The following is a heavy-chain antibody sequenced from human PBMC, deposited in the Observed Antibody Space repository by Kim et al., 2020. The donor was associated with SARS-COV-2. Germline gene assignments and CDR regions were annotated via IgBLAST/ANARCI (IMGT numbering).Heavy chain of an antibody. CDR2: IYYSGST. CDR1: GGSISSSSYY. J-gene: IGHJ6*02. Sequence: SETLSLTCTVSGGSISSSSYYWGWIRQPPGKGLEWIGSIYYSGSTYYNPSLKSRVTISVDTSKNQFSLKLSSVTAADTAVYYCARGLGYCSGGSCYSPRGDYYYCGMDVWGQGTTVTVSS. CDR3: ARGLGYCSGGSCYSPRGDYYYCGMDV. V-gene: IGHV4-39*01. D-gene: IGHD2-15*01.